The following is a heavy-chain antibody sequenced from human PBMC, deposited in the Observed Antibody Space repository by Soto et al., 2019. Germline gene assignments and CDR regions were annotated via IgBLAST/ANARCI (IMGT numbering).Heavy chain of an antibody. CDR1: GFTFSSYS. Sequence: GGSLRLSCAASGFTFSSYSMNWVRQAPGKGLEWVSSISSSSSYIYYADSVKGRFTISRDNAKNSLYLQMNSLRAEDTAVYYCARDGVLEWFNSFTHGPNSVTYYYGMDVWGQGTTVTVSS. D-gene: IGHD3-3*01. V-gene: IGHV3-21*01. CDR2: ISSSSSYI. CDR3: ARDGVLEWFNSFTHGPNSVTYYYGMDV. J-gene: IGHJ6*02.